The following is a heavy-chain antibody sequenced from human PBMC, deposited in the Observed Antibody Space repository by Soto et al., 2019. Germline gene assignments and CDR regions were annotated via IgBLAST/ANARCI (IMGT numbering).Heavy chain of an antibody. Sequence: PGVSLRLSCAVSGFTFSRFWMHWVRQAPGKGLEWVAVITSDGRNKYYADSVKGRFTISRDNSKNTLYLQMNSLRAEDTAVYYCARNTVPRFIEDYYYGMDVWGQGTTVTVSS. D-gene: IGHD4-17*01. CDR1: GFTFSRFW. CDR2: ITSDGRNK. CDR3: ARNTVPRFIEDYYYGMDV. V-gene: IGHV3-30*03. J-gene: IGHJ6*02.